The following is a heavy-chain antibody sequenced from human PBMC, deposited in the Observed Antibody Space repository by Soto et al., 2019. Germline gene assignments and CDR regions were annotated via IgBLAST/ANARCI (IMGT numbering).Heavy chain of an antibody. CDR2: VIPVLTTT. D-gene: IGHD2-21*02. V-gene: IGHV1-69*08. Sequence: QVQLVQSGAEVKKPGSSVRVSCRSSGDTFSSYIVNWLRLAPGRGLEWRGGVIPVLTTTDYAQNFRGRVTISADRSTNTVYLDLSSLRSDDTAVYYCARRRYCGYDCYHKHYYGMDVWGQGSLVTVAS. CDR1: GDTFSSYI. J-gene: IGHJ6*02. CDR3: ARRRYCGYDCYHKHYYGMDV.